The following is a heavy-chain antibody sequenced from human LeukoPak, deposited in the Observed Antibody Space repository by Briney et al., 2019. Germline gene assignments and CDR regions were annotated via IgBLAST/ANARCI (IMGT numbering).Heavy chain of an antibody. CDR1: GYTFTSNG. V-gene: IGHV1-18*01. CDR3: ARLWIAVASKLISFDY. J-gene: IGHJ4*02. Sequence: ASVNVSCKASGYTFTSNGITWVRQAPGQGLEWMGWISAYNGNTNYAQKLQGRVTMTTDTSTSTAYMELRSLRSGDTAVCYCARLWIAVASKLISFDYWGQGTLVTVSS. CDR2: ISAYNGNT. D-gene: IGHD6-19*01.